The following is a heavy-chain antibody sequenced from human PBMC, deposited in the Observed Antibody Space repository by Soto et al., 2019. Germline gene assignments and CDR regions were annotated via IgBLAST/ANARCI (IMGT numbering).Heavy chain of an antibody. CDR1: AYSFTTYH. CDR3: ARGDIVLVPASEGNWFDP. D-gene: IGHD2-2*01. Sequence: ASVKVSCKASAYSFTTYHIHWVRQAPGQGLEWMGLINPDAGATNYTQRFQGRLRLTRDTSTSTVYMELRSLRFDDTAVYYCARGDIVLVPASEGNWFDPWGQGTLVTVSS. V-gene: IGHV1-46*01. CDR2: INPDAGAT. J-gene: IGHJ5*02.